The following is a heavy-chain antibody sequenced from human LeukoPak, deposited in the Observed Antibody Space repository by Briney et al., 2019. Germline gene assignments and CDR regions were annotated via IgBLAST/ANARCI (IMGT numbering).Heavy chain of an antibody. J-gene: IGHJ4*02. CDR2: MSPNSGKT. V-gene: IGHV1-8*01. D-gene: IGHD3-3*01. CDR1: GYSFTNYD. CDR3: ARGGGLRFLEWFLDY. Sequence: ASVKVSCKTSGYSFTNYDINWVRQATGQGLEWMGWMSPNSGKTGYAQKFQGRVTMTRDTSFSTAYMELTRLRSDDTAVYYCARGGGLRFLEWFLDYWGQGTLVTVSS.